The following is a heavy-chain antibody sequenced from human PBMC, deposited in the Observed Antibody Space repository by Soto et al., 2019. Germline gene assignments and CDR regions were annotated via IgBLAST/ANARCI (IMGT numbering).Heavy chain of an antibody. Sequence: SVKVSCKSSGGTFSSYAISWVRQAPGQGLEWMGGVIPVFGLATYAQKVQGRVTITADKSTNTAYMEVSSLRSEDTAVYYCARGKSYYGSGKGIYDYYSLDVWGQGTTVTVSS. D-gene: IGHD3-10*01. CDR2: VIPVFGLA. CDR1: GGTFSSYA. J-gene: IGHJ6*02. CDR3: ARGKSYYGSGKGIYDYYSLDV. V-gene: IGHV1-69*10.